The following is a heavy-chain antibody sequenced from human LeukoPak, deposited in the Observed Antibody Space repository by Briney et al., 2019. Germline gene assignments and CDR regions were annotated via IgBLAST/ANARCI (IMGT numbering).Heavy chain of an antibody. V-gene: IGHV3-23*01. D-gene: IGHD3-22*01. CDR1: GFTFSSYA. CDR2: ISGSGGST. Sequence: GGSLRLSCAASGFTFSSYAMSWVRQAPGKGLEWVSAISGSGGSTYYADSVKGRFTISRDNSKNTLYPQMNSLRAEDTAVYYCARDWSDSSGYLPYDAFDIWGQGTMVTVSS. CDR3: ARDWSDSSGYLPYDAFDI. J-gene: IGHJ3*02.